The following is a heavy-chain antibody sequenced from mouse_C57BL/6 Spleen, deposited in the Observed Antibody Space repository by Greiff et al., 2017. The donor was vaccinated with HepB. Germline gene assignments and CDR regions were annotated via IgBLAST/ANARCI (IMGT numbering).Heavy chain of an antibody. CDR1: GYTFTSYG. V-gene: IGHV1-81*01. Sequence: QVQLKESGAELARPGASVKLSCKASGYTFTSYGISWVKQRTGQGLEWIGEIYPRSGNTYYNEKFKGKATLTADKSSSTAYMELRSLTSEDSAVYFCARAHFRSIPLAMDYWGQGTSVTVSS. J-gene: IGHJ4*01. CDR3: ARAHFRSIPLAMDY. D-gene: IGHD1-1*01. CDR2: IYPRSGNT.